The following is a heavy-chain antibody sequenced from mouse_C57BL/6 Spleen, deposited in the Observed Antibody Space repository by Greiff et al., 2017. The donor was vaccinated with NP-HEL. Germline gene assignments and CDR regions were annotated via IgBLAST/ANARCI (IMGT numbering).Heavy chain of an antibody. J-gene: IGHJ3*01. CDR3: AEEGYDYDTLAY. CDR1: GFTFSSYG. Sequence: DVQLVESGGDLVKPGGSLKLSCAASGFTFSSYGMSWVRQTPDKRLEWVATISSGGSYTYYPDSVKGRFTISRDNAKNTLYLQMSSLKSEDTAMYYCAEEGYDYDTLAYWGQGTLVTVSA. V-gene: IGHV5-6*01. CDR2: ISSGGSYT. D-gene: IGHD2-4*01.